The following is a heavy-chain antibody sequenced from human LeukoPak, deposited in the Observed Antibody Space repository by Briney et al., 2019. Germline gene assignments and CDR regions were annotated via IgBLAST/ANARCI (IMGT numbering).Heavy chain of an antibody. D-gene: IGHD4-17*01. CDR1: GFPFDDYG. CDR3: AREPNKGYGDQFDY. Sequence: PRGAPRDSCAASGFPFDDYGMSWVRPAPRKRLGWVSGINWDGGRTGYADSVKGRFTISRDKAKYSLYLQMNSLRAEDTALYYCAREPNKGYGDQFDYWGQGGMVAVAS. V-gene: IGHV3-20*04. J-gene: IGHJ4*02. CDR2: INWDGGRT.